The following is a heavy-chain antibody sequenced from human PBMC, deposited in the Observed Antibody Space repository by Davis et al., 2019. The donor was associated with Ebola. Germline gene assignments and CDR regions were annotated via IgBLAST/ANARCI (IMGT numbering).Heavy chain of an antibody. J-gene: IGHJ4*02. V-gene: IGHV4-34*01. CDR1: GGSFSRYY. Sequence: GSLRLSCAVSGGSFSRYYWSRTRQPPGAGLEWIGESYHSGSTNSNPSPKSRVTISVDTSKNQFSLKLSSVAAADTAMCYCAKGSLLWWRYLLRKFDFWRPGTLVTVSS. D-gene: IGHD2-15*01. CDR2: SYHSGST. CDR3: AKGSLLWWRYLLRKFDF.